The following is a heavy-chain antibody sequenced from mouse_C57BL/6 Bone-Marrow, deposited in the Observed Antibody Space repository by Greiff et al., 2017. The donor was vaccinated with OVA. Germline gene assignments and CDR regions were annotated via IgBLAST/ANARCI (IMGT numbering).Heavy chain of an antibody. V-gene: IGHV5-6*01. CDR1: GFTFSSYG. D-gene: IGHD2-3*01. CDR2: ISSGGSYT. J-gene: IGHJ3*01. Sequence: EVKLVESGGDLVKPGGSLKLSCAASGFTFSSYGMSWVRQTPDKRLEWVATISSGGSYTYYPDSVKGRFTISRDNATNTLYLQMSSLKSEDTAMYYCARQGWAWFAYWGQGTLVTVSA. CDR3: ARQGWAWFAY.